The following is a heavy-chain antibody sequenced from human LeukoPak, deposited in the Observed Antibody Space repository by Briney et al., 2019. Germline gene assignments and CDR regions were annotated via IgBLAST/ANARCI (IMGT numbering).Heavy chain of an antibody. V-gene: IGHV4-39*07. CDR3: ARVSGVRGVIDI. CDR2: IYYSGST. Sequence: KASETLSLTCTVSGGSISSSSYYWGWIRQPPGKGLEWIGSIYYSGSTYYNPSLKSRVTISVDTSKNQFSLKLSSVTAADTAVYYCARVSGVRGVIDIWGQGTMVTVSS. CDR1: GGSISSSSYY. J-gene: IGHJ3*02. D-gene: IGHD3-10*01.